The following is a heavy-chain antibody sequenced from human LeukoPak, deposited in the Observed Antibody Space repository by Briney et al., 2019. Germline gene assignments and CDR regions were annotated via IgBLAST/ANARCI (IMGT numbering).Heavy chain of an antibody. CDR2: FSSSSSYI. J-gene: IGHJ4*02. V-gene: IGHV3-21*01. Sequence: GGSLRLSCAASGFTFSSYSMNWVRQAPGKGLEWGSSFSSSSSYIYYADSLKGRFTISRDNAKNSLYLQMNSLRAEDTAVYYCARSPGQWLFFDYWGQGTLVTVSS. CDR3: ARSPGQWLFFDY. D-gene: IGHD6-19*01. CDR1: GFTFSSYS.